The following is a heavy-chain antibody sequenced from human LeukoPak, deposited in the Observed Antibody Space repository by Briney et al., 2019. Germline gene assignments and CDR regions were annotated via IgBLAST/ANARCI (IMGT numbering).Heavy chain of an antibody. V-gene: IGHV4-59*01. D-gene: IGHD3-22*01. Sequence: SETLSLTCAVSGGSISSYYRSWIRKPPGKGLEWIGYIYYSESTNYNPSLKSRVTISVDTSKNQFSLKLSSVTAADTAVYYCARVRPRGYYDSSGYYGNYYMDVWGKGTTVTVSS. J-gene: IGHJ6*03. CDR2: IYYSEST. CDR1: GGSISSYY. CDR3: ARVRPRGYYDSSGYYGNYYMDV.